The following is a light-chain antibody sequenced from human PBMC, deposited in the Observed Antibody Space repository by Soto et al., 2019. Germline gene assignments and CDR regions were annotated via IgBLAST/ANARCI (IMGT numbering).Light chain of an antibody. CDR3: QQYGRPPIT. J-gene: IGKJ5*01. Sequence: ETVLTQSPGTLSLSPGEGATLSCRASKSLSTNSLAWYQQKPGQAPRLLIYGASRRATGIPDRFSGSGSGTYFTLTINRLEPEDFAVYYCQQYGRPPITFGQGTRLDIK. CDR1: KSLSTNS. V-gene: IGKV3-20*01. CDR2: GAS.